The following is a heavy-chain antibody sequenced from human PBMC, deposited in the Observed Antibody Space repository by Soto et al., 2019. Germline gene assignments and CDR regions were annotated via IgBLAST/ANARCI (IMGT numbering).Heavy chain of an antibody. J-gene: IGHJ6*02. CDR3: ARGIYLKYGLDV. CDR1: EFTFYNYW. D-gene: IGHD3-16*02. CDR2: INTDGRTT. V-gene: IGHV3-74*01. Sequence: EVQLVESGGGLVQPGGSLRLSCAASEFTFYNYWMHWVRQVPGKGLEWVSRINTDGRTTNYADSVMGRFTISRDNAVNTVYLQMNIPRAEDTAVYYCARGIYLKYGLDVWGQGATVTVSS.